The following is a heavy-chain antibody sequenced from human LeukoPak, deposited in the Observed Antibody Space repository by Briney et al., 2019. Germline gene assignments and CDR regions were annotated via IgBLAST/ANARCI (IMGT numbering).Heavy chain of an antibody. V-gene: IGHV1-3*01. CDR1: GYTFTSYA. Sequence: ASVTISCTASGYTFTSYAMHWVRQAPGQRLEWMGWINAGNGNTRYSQKFQGRVTITRDTSASTAYTELSSLRSEDTAVYYCARTYCSSTSCYTFDYWGQGTLVTVSS. J-gene: IGHJ4*02. CDR3: ARTYCSSTSCYTFDY. D-gene: IGHD2-2*02. CDR2: INAGNGNT.